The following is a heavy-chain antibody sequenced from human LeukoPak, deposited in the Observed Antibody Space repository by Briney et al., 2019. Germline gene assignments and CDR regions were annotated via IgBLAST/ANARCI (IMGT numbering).Heavy chain of an antibody. CDR3: ARERYGDYVHEERWYFGY. J-gene: IGHJ4*02. CDR2: ISSSSSYT. Sequence: GGSLRLSCAASGISFSDYYMSWIRQAPGKGLEWVSYISSSSSYTNYADSVKGRFTISRDNAKNSLYLQMNSLRAEDTAVYYCARERYGDYVHEERWYFGYWGQGTLVTVSS. V-gene: IGHV3-11*06. CDR1: GISFSDYY. D-gene: IGHD4-17*01.